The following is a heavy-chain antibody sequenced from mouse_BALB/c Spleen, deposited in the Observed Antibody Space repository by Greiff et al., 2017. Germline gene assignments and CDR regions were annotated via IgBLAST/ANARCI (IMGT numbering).Heavy chain of an antibody. D-gene: IGHD2-4*01. CDR2: IDPANGNT. V-gene: IGHV14-3*02. CDR3: ARDEITTGYYFDY. Sequence: VQLQQSGAELVKPGASVKLSCTASGFNIKDTYMHWVKQRPEQGLEWIGRIDPANGNTKYDPKFQGKATITADTSSNTAYLQLSSLTSEDTAVYYCARDEITTGYYFDYWGQGTTLTVSS. J-gene: IGHJ2*01. CDR1: GFNIKDTY.